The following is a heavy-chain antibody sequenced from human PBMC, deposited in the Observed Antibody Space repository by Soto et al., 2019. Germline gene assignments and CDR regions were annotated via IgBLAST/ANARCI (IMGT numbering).Heavy chain of an antibody. CDR3: ARGGSGYTWFNEF. V-gene: IGHV1-69*01. CDR1: GGLFSSYP. D-gene: IGHD3-22*01. CDR2: IIPVFQTA. J-gene: IGHJ4*02. Sequence: QEQLVQSGAEVKKPGSSVKVSCKASGGLFSSYPISWVRQVPGQGLEWMGGIIPVFQTAYYTQRCQGRVTITVDESTNTAYMELSSLRSEDTAIYYCARGGSGYTWFNEFWGQGTLVTVSS.